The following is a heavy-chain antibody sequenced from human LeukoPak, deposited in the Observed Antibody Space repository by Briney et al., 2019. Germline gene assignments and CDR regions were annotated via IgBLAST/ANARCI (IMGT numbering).Heavy chain of an antibody. D-gene: IGHD1-26*01. CDR2: ISYSGST. J-gene: IGHJ4*02. V-gene: IGHV4-39*01. Sequence: KASETLSLTCTVSGGSITSSNYYWGWIRQPPGKGLEGIGSISYSGSTNYNPSLKSRVIIYVDTSKNQFSLKLRSGTAADTAVYFCARHGGGWEPILFDSWGQGTLVTVSS. CDR3: ARHGGGWEPILFDS. CDR1: GGSITSSNYY.